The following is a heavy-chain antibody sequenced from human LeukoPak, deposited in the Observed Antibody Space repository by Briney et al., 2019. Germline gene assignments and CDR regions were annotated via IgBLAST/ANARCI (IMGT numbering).Heavy chain of an antibody. D-gene: IGHD1-26*01. V-gene: IGHV3-9*01. CDR3: AKAPSGDLRDSFDI. Sequence: GGSLRLSCAASGFTFDDYAMHWVRQAPGKGLEWVSGINWNSDSIDYADSVKGRFTISRDNAKNSLYLQMNSLRAEDTALYYCAKAPSGDLRDSFDIWGQGTMVTVSS. CDR1: GFTFDDYA. J-gene: IGHJ3*02. CDR2: INWNSDSI.